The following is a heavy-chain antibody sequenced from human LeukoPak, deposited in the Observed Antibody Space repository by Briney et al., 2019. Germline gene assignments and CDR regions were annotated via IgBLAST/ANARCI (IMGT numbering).Heavy chain of an antibody. CDR3: ARGVAAAPAVGTTKFDP. CDR2: INHSGST. D-gene: IGHD6-13*01. CDR1: GGSFSGYY. J-gene: IGHJ5*02. Sequence: SETLSLTCAVYGGSFSGYYWSWIRQPPGKGLEWIGEINHSGSTNYNPSLKSRVTISVDTSKNQFSLKLSSVTAADTAVYYCARGVAAAPAVGTTKFDPWGQGTLVTVSS. V-gene: IGHV4-34*01.